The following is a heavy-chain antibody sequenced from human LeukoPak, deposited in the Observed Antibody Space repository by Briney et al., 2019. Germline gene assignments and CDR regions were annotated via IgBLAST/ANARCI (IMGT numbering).Heavy chain of an antibody. Sequence: GGALRLSCAAPGFTLSSYAMDWGRQGPGKGLGGVAVISYDGSNKYYADSVKGRFTISRDNSKNTLYLQMNSLRAEDTAVYYCARARNTGIAVAFDIWGQGTMVTVSS. CDR3: ARARNTGIAVAFDI. J-gene: IGHJ3*02. V-gene: IGHV3-30-3*01. CDR2: ISYDGSNK. CDR1: GFTLSSYA. D-gene: IGHD6-19*01.